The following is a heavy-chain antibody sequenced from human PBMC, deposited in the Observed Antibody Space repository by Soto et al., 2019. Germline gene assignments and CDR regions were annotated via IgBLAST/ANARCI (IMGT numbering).Heavy chain of an antibody. V-gene: IGHV3-23*01. Sequence: EVQLLESGGGLVQPGGSLRLSCAASAFTFSSYAMTWVRQAPGKGLEWVSAISGGGGSTFYADSVRGRFTISRDNSKNTLYPQMNSLRAEDTAVYYCAKQAIVVVVAATDWYFDLWGRGTLVTVSS. J-gene: IGHJ2*01. CDR3: AKQAIVVVVAATDWYFDL. D-gene: IGHD2-15*01. CDR1: AFTFSSYA. CDR2: ISGGGGST.